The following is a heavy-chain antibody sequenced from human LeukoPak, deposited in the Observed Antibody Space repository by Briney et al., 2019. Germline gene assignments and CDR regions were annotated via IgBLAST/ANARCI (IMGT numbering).Heavy chain of an antibody. Sequence: SETLSLTRTVSGGSISSYYWSWIRQPPGKGLEWLGYIYYSGSTNYNPSLKSRVTISVDTSKNQFSLKLSSVTAADTAVYYCARDRMVGATEAFDIWGQGTMVTVSS. CDR2: IYYSGST. CDR1: GGSISSYY. V-gene: IGHV4-59*01. CDR3: ARDRMVGATEAFDI. J-gene: IGHJ3*02. D-gene: IGHD1-26*01.